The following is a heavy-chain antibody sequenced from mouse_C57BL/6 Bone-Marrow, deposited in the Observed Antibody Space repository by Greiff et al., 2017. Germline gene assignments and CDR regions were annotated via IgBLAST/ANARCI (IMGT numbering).Heavy chain of an antibody. CDR1: GYTFTSYW. CDR2: IYPGSGST. Sequence: VQLQQPGAELVKPGASVKMSCKASGYTFTSYWITWVKQRPGQGLEWIGDIYPGSGSTNYNEKFKSKATLTVDPSYSTAYMQLSSLTSEDSAVYYCARCFYWYFDVWGTGTTVTVSS. J-gene: IGHJ1*03. CDR3: ARCFYWYFDV. V-gene: IGHV1-55*01.